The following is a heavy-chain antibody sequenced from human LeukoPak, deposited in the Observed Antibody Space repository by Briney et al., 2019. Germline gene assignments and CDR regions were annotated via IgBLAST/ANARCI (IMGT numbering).Heavy chain of an antibody. V-gene: IGHV1-18*01. Sequence: ASVKVSCKASGYTFTSYGISWVRQAPGQGLEWMGWISAYNGNTNYAQKLQGRVTMTTDTSTSTAYMDLRSLRSDDTAVYYCARDRGLLWFGEFSFDPWGQGTLVTVSS. D-gene: IGHD3-10*01. CDR2: ISAYNGNT. J-gene: IGHJ5*02. CDR1: GYTFTSYG. CDR3: ARDRGLLWFGEFSFDP.